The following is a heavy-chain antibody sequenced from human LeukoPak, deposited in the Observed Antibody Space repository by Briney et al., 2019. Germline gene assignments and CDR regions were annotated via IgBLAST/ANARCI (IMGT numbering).Heavy chain of an antibody. J-gene: IGHJ3*02. Sequence: PSETPSLTCAVYGGSFSGYYWSWIRQPPGKGLEWIGYIYYSGSTNYNPSLKSRVTISVDTSKNQFSLKLSSVTAADTAVYYCARHYDYVWGSYRYSGAFDIWGQGTMVTVSS. CDR1: GGSFSGYY. CDR2: IYYSGST. D-gene: IGHD3-16*02. CDR3: ARHYDYVWGSYRYSGAFDI. V-gene: IGHV4-59*08.